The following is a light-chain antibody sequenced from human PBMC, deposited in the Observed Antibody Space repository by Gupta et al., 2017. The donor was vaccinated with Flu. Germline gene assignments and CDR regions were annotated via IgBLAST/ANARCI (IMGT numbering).Light chain of an antibody. Sequence: QYVLTQPPSASGTPGQSVTISCSVSISNVGSYTVSWSQQVPGTAPKHLIYSNNPRPSGFPGRFSGTKSGTSASLAIGGLQSEDEADYYCAAWDDSLSVRWLFGGGTKLTVL. J-gene: IGLJ3*02. CDR1: ISNVGSYT. V-gene: IGLV1-44*01. CDR2: SNN. CDR3: AAWDDSLSVRWL.